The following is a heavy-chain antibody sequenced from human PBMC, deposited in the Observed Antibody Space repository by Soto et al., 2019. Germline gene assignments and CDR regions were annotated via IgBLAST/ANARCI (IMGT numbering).Heavy chain of an antibody. CDR1: GGTFSSYA. V-gene: IGHV1-69*12. CDR2: IIPIFGTA. J-gene: IGHJ6*02. Sequence: QVQLVQSGAEVKKPGSSVKVSCKASGGTFSSYAISWVRQAPGQGLEWMGGIIPIFGTANYAQKFQGRVRITADESTSTDYMELSRLRSEDTAVYYCASWLEPYYYCGMDVWGQGTTVTVSS. CDR3: ASWLEPYYYCGMDV. D-gene: IGHD5-12*01.